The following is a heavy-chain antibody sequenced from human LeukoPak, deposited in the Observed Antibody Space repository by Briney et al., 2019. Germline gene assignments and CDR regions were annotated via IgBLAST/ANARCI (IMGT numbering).Heavy chain of an antibody. D-gene: IGHD5-24*01. Sequence: SVKVSCKASGGTFSSYAISWVRQAPGQGLEWMGGIIPIFGTANYAQKFQGRVTITADESTSTAYMELSSLRSEDTAVYYCAESRDGYNNFDYWGQETLVTVSS. CDR1: GGTFSSYA. CDR3: AESRDGYNNFDY. CDR2: IIPIFGTA. V-gene: IGHV1-69*13. J-gene: IGHJ4*02.